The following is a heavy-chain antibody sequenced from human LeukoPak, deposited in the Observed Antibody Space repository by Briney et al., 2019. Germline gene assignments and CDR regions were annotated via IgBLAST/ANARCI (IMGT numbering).Heavy chain of an antibody. J-gene: IGHJ6*03. CDR1: GFTFSSYS. CDR3: ARDCGYCTNPPPSYYMDV. D-gene: IGHD2-8*01. Sequence: GGSLRLSCAASGFTFSSYSMNWVRQAPGKGLEWVSSISSSSSSYIYYADSVKGRFTISRDNAKNSLYLQMNSLRAEDTAVYYCARDCGYCTNPPPSYYMDVWGKGTTVTVSS. CDR2: ISSSSSSYI. V-gene: IGHV3-21*01.